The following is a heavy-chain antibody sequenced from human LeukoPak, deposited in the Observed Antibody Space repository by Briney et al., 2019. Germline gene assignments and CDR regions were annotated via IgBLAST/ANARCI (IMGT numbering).Heavy chain of an antibody. J-gene: IGHJ4*02. Sequence: PGGSLRLSCAASGFTVSSNYMSWVRQAPGKGLEWVSVIYSGGSTYYADSVKGRFTISSDNSKNPLYLQMNSLRAEDTAVYYCARAPGYDSSGGDYWGQGTLVTVSS. CDR1: GFTVSSNY. V-gene: IGHV3-66*02. D-gene: IGHD3-22*01. CDR3: ARAPGYDSSGGDY. CDR2: IYSGGST.